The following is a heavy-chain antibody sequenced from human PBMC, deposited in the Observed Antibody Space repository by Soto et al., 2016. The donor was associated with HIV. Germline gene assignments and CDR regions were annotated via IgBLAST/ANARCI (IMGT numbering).Heavy chain of an antibody. Sequence: QVQLQESGPGLVKPSQTLSLTCTVSGGSVSSGRYYWSWIRQPAGKGLEWIGRIYTTGSTDYNPSLKSRVTISLDTSKNQFSLKLNSVTAADTAVYYCARDSSSWGQGTLVIVSX. V-gene: IGHV4-61*02. D-gene: IGHD2-2*01. CDR3: ARDSSS. CDR2: IYTTGST. CDR1: GGSVSSGRYY. J-gene: IGHJ5*02.